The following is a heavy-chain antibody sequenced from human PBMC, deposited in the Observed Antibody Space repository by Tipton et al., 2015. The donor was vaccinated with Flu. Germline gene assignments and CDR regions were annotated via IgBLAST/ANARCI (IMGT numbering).Heavy chain of an antibody. J-gene: IGHJ6*02. CDR3: ARDQGFGGGLAYDYYTMDV. D-gene: IGHD3-10*01. V-gene: IGHV4-31*03. CDR1: GDSLSNGGAY. Sequence: TLSLTCTVSGDSLSNGGAYWTWIRQHPGKGLEWIGSIYYSGSTYYNPSLESRLTISVDTSKNQFSLKLNSVTAADTAVYYCARDQGFGGGLAYDYYTMDVWGQGTTVTASS. CDR2: IYYSGST.